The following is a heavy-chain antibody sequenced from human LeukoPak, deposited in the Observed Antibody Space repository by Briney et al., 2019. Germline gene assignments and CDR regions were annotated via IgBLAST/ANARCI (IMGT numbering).Heavy chain of an antibody. J-gene: IGHJ4*02. CDR1: GFTVSSNY. V-gene: IGHV3-53*01. CDR3: AREIVGGDLGY. Sequence: GGSLRLSCVASGFTVSSNYMSWVRQAPGKGLEWVSVIYSGGSTYYADSVKGRFTISRDNSKNTLYLQMNSLRAEDTAVYYCAREIVGGDLGYWGQGTLVTVSS. D-gene: IGHD2-21*01. CDR2: IYSGGST.